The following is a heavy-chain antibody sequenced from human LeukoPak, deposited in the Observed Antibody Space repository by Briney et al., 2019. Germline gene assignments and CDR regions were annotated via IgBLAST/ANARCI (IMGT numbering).Heavy chain of an antibody. V-gene: IGHV3-53*01. CDR2: IYSGGTT. Sequence: PGGSLRLSCTASGFTVSNNYMNWVRQAPGKGLELVALIYSGGTTNYADSVKGRFTISRDNSKNTLYLQMTNVRAEDTAVYYCARDPPGIAASVSGGWGQGTLVTVSS. J-gene: IGHJ4*02. CDR1: GFTVSNNY. CDR3: ARDPPGIAASVSGG. D-gene: IGHD6-13*01.